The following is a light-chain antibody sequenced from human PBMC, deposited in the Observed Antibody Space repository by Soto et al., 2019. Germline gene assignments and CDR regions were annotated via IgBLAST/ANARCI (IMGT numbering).Light chain of an antibody. J-gene: IGKJ4*01. Sequence: EIVMTRSPATLSVSPGERTNLYCRASQSVSDNLVWYQQKPGQAPRLLIYRSSTRATGIPARFSGSGSGTEFTLTISSLQSEDLALYYCQQHNNWPLTFGGGTKVDNK. CDR2: RSS. CDR3: QQHNNWPLT. V-gene: IGKV3-15*01. CDR1: QSVSDN.